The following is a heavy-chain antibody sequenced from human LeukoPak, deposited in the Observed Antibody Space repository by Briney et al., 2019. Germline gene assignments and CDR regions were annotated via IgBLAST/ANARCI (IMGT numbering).Heavy chain of an antibody. V-gene: IGHV3-74*01. Sequence: GGSLRLSCAASGFTFSSYWMLWVRQAPGKGLVWVSCINSDGSTTIYADSVKGRFTISRDNAKNTLYLQMNSLRAEDTAVYYCARDTAPRAAAGVDYWGQGTLVTVSS. CDR2: INSDGSTT. J-gene: IGHJ4*02. CDR3: ARDTAPRAAAGVDY. D-gene: IGHD6-13*01. CDR1: GFTFSSYW.